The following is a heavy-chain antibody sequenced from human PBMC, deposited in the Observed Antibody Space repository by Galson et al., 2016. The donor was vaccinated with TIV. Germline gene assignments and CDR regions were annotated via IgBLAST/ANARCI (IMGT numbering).Heavy chain of an antibody. CDR2: IDPSGGGT. CDR1: GYTFINYY. D-gene: IGHD7-27*01. Sequence: SVKVSCKASGYTFINYYMHWVRQAPGQGLEWVGVIDPSGGGTTYAQGFQGRVTMTRDTSTNTVYMELSSLTSDDTAVFYCAVWANTYYFALWGQGTLITVSS. J-gene: IGHJ4*02. CDR3: AVWANTYYFAL. V-gene: IGHV1-46*01.